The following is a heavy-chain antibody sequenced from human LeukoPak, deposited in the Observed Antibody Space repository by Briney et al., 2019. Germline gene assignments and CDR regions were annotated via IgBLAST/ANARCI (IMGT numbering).Heavy chain of an antibody. J-gene: IGHJ1*01. CDR3: ARASIAVAGLGHFQH. CDR2: ISAYNGNT. D-gene: IGHD6-19*01. Sequence: ATLKVSCKASGYTFTSSGNSWVRQAPGHGIEWMGWISAYNGNTNYAQKLQGRVTMTTDTSTSTAYMELRSLRSDDTAVYYCARASIAVAGLGHFQHWGQGTLVTVSS. CDR1: GYTFTSSG. V-gene: IGHV1-18*01.